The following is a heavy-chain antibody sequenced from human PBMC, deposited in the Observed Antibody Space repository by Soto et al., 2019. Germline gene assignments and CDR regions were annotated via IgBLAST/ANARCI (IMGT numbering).Heavy chain of an antibody. J-gene: IGHJ4*02. CDR2: IIAYNTNT. V-gene: IGHV1-18*01. CDR1: GYTFTSYH. Sequence: QVQLVQSGAEVKKPGASVKVSCKTSGYTFTSYHISWVRQAPGQGLEWMGWIIAYNTNTNYAQKFQGRAPMTTDTLTITAYMELRSLRSDDTAVYYCARDTPPTDYWGQGTLVTVSS. CDR3: ARDTPPTDY.